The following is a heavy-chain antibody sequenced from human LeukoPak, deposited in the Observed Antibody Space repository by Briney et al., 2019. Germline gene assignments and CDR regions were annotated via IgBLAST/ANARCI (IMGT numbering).Heavy chain of an antibody. V-gene: IGHV1-2*02. CDR1: GYTFTNFG. CDR2: INPNSGGT. Sequence: ASVKVSCKASGYTFTNFGISWVRQAPGQGLEWMGWINPNSGGTNYAQKFQGRVTMTRDTSISTAYMELSRLRSDDTAVYYCARRHYDSSGYYSLYYFDYWGQGTLVTVSS. J-gene: IGHJ4*02. CDR3: ARRHYDSSGYYSLYYFDY. D-gene: IGHD3-22*01.